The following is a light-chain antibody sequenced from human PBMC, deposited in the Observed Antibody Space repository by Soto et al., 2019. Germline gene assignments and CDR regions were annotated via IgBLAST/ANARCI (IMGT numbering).Light chain of an antibody. J-gene: IGKJ2*01. CDR3: QQYNNWPPYT. Sequence: EIVMTQSPATLSVSPGERATLSCRASQSVSSNLAWYQQKPGQVPRLLIYGASTRATGIPARFSGSESGTEFTHTINSLQSEDFAVYYCQQYNNWPPYTFGQGTKLEIK. CDR1: QSVSSN. CDR2: GAS. V-gene: IGKV3-15*01.